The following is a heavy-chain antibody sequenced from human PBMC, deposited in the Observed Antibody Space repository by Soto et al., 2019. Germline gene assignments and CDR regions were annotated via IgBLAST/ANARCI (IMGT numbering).Heavy chain of an antibody. V-gene: IGHV1-18*01. CDR2: ISAYNGNT. CDR1: GYTFTSYG. D-gene: IGHD2-2*01. Sequence: EASVKVSCKASGYTFTSYGISWVRQAPGQGLEWMGWISAYNGNTNYAQKLQGRVTMTTDTSTSTAYMELRSLRSDDTAVYYCARVSFDIVVVPAAHWGQGTLVTVSS. CDR3: ARVSFDIVVVPAAH. J-gene: IGHJ4*02.